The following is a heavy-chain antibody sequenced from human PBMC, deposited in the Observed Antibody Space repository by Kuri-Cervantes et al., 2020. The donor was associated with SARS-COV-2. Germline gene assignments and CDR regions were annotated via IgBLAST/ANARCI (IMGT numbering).Heavy chain of an antibody. J-gene: IGHJ4*02. D-gene: IGHD2-2*02. CDR2: ISSSGSTI. CDR3: ATLGYCSSTSCYKRFDY. V-gene: IGHV3-11*04. Sequence: GESLKISCAASGFTLSDYYTSWIRQAPGKGLEWVSYISSSGSTIYYADSVKGRFTISRDNAKNSLYLQMNSLRAEDTAVYYCATLGYCSSTSCYKRFDYWGQGTLVTDSS. CDR1: GFTLSDYY.